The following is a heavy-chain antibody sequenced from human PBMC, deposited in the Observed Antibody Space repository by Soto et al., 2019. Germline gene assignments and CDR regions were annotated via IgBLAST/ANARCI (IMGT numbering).Heavy chain of an antibody. Sequence: SETLSLTCAVYGGSFSGYYWSWIRQPPGKGLEWNGEISHSGSTNYNPSLKSRVTISVDTSKNQFSLKLSSVTAADTAVYYCARGIVGAARLDYWGQGTLVTVSS. J-gene: IGHJ4*02. D-gene: IGHD1-26*01. V-gene: IGHV4-34*01. CDR2: ISHSGST. CDR3: ARGIVGAARLDY. CDR1: GGSFSGYY.